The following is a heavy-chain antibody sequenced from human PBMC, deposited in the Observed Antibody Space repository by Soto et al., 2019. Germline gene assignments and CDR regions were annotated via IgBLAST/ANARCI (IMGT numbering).Heavy chain of an antibody. CDR3: GSDSRSGDHLDY. J-gene: IGHJ4*02. CDR2: IYHSAGT. D-gene: IGHD2-15*01. V-gene: IGHV4-30-2*01. Sequence: QLQLQESGSGLVKPSQTLSLTCAVSGDSISSGGYSWNWIRQPPGKGLEWIGYIYHSAGTDYNPSLQRRVTRTVDSSHNHFSLQRSSVAAADTAVYYCGSDSRSGDHLDYWGQGTLVTVSS. CDR1: GDSISSGGYS.